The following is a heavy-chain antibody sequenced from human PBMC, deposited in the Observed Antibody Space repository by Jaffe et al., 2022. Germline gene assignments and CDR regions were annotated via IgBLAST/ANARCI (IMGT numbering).Heavy chain of an antibody. D-gene: IGHD1-26*01. CDR3: AKGRGSYLFDY. CDR2: IRYDGSNK. Sequence: QVQLVESGGGVVQPGGSLRLSCAASGFTFSSYGMHWVRQAPGKGLEWVAFIRYDGSNKYYADSVKGRFTISRDNSKNTLYLQMNSLRAEDTAVYYCAKGRGSYLFDYWGQGTLVTVSS. CDR1: GFTFSSYG. V-gene: IGHV3-30*02. J-gene: IGHJ4*02.